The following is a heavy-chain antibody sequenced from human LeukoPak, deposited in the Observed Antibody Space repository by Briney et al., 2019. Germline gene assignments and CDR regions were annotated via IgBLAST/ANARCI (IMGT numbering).Heavy chain of an antibody. V-gene: IGHV1-2*02. CDR3: ARFGPGYCSSTSCYRYYYGMDV. D-gene: IGHD2-2*01. CDR1: GYTFTGYY. J-gene: IGHJ6*02. Sequence: ASVKVSCKASGYTFTGYYMHWVRQAPGQGLEWMGWINPNSGGTNYAQKFQGRVTITADKSTSTAYMELSSLRSEDTAVYYCARFGPGYCSSTSCYRYYYGMDVWGQGTTVTVSS. CDR2: INPNSGGT.